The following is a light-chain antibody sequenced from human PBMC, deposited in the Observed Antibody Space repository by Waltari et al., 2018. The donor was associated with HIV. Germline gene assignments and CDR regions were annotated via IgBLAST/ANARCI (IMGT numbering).Light chain of an antibody. CDR2: DNR. CDR1: GSNIGAGFD. J-gene: IGLJ3*02. Sequence: QSVLTQPPSVSGAPGQRVTISCTGSGSNIGAGFDVHWYQQLPGTAPKLLIFDNRNRPSGVPDRFSGARSGTSASLAITGLHTEDEADYYCQSYDSSLSGWVFGGGTKLTVL. CDR3: QSYDSSLSGWV. V-gene: IGLV1-40*01.